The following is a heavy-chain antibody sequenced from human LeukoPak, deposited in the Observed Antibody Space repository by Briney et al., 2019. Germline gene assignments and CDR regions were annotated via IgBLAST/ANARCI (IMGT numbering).Heavy chain of an antibody. CDR1: GGSVSSGSYY. Sequence: SDTLSLTCTVSGGSVSSGSYYWRWIRQPPGKGLEWIGEINHSGSTNYNPSLKSRVTISVDTSKNQFSLKLSSVTAADTAVYYCAVTYYDILTGYQDLDYWGQGTLVTVSS. CDR2: INHSGST. J-gene: IGHJ4*02. D-gene: IGHD3-9*01. CDR3: AVTYYDILTGYQDLDY. V-gene: IGHV4-39*07.